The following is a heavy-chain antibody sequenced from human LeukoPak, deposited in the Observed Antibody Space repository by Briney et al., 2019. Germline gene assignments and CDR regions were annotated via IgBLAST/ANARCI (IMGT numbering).Heavy chain of an antibody. Sequence: SVKVSCKASGGTFSSYSISWVRQAPGQGLEWMGGIIPIFGTANYAQKFQGRVTITADESTSTAYMELSSLRSEDTAVYYCARDGYGSGSFYYYGMDVWGQGTTVTVSS. CDR3: ARDGYGSGSFYYYGMDV. D-gene: IGHD3-10*01. CDR1: GGTFSSYS. J-gene: IGHJ6*02. CDR2: IIPIFGTA. V-gene: IGHV1-69*13.